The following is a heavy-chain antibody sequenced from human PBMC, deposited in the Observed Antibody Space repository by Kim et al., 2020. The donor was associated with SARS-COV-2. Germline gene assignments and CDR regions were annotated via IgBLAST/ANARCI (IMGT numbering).Heavy chain of an antibody. Sequence: SETLSLTCTVSGGSISSSSYYWGWIRQPPGKGLEWIGSIYYSGSTYYNPSLKSRVTISVDTSKNQFSLKLSSVTAADTAVYYCARVWFGDITYYGMDVWGQGTTVTVSS. CDR2: IYYSGST. CDR3: ARVWFGDITYYGMDV. D-gene: IGHD3-10*01. V-gene: IGHV4-39*07. CDR1: GGSISSSSYY. J-gene: IGHJ6*02.